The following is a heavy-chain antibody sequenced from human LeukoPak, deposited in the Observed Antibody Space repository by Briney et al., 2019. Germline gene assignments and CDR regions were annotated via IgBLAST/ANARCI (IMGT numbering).Heavy chain of an antibody. CDR3: AREGGLSYAFDI. CDR1: GGSISSGDYY. Sequence: SETLSLTCTVSGGSISSGDYYWSWIRQPPGKGLEWIGYIYYSGSTYYNPSLKSRVTISVDTPKNQFSLKLSSVTAADTAVYYCAREGGLSYAFDIWGQGTMVTVSS. J-gene: IGHJ3*02. D-gene: IGHD3-16*01. CDR2: IYYSGST. V-gene: IGHV4-30-4*02.